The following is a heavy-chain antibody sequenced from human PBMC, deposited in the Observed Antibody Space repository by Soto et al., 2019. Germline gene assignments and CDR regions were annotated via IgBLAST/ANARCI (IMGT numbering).Heavy chain of an antibody. CDR2: ISGSGGST. CDR3: AEGRMNGMDV. J-gene: IGHJ6*02. V-gene: IGHV3-23*01. D-gene: IGHD2-8*01. CDR1: GFTFSSYA. Sequence: EVQLLESGGGLVQPGGSLRLSCAASGFTFSSYAMSWVRQAPGKGLEWVSAISGSGGSTYYADSVKGRFTISRDNSKNLLYLLMNSLRAEHTAVYCRAEGRMNGMDVWGQGTTVTVSS.